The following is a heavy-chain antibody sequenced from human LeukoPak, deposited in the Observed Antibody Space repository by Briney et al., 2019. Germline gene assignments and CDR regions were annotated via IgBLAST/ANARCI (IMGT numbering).Heavy chain of an antibody. CDR1: GFTFGKYW. D-gene: IGHD3-3*01. V-gene: IGHV3-7*03. Sequence: GGSLRLSCVASGFTFGKYWMSWVRQAPGKGLEWVANIKLDGSEKNYVDSVKGRYTISRDNTKNSLYLQMNSLRVEDTAVFYCARDQYDTWSRRGNFDSWGQGTLVIVSS. J-gene: IGHJ4*02. CDR3: ARDQYDTWSRRGNFDS. CDR2: IKLDGSEK.